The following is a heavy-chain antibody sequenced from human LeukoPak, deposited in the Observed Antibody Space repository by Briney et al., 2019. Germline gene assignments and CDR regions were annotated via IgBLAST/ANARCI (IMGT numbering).Heavy chain of an antibody. D-gene: IGHD5-18*01. CDR3: ARGYSYGYRIDY. V-gene: IGHV3-74*01. CDR1: GFTFSSYW. CDR2: ISSDGSST. J-gene: IGHJ4*02. Sequence: PGGSLRLSCAASGFTFSSYWMHWVRHAPGKGLVWVSRISSDGSSTNYADSVKGRFTISRDTPKNTLYLQMNSLRAEDTAVYFCARGYSYGYRIDYWGQGTLVTVSS.